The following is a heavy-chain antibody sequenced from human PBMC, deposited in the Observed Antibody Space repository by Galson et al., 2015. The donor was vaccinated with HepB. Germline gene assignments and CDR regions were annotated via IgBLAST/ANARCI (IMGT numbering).Heavy chain of an antibody. V-gene: IGHV3-33*01. CDR1: GFTFSSYG. CDR2: IWYDGSNK. CDR3: ASDHHCSSTSCVDY. J-gene: IGHJ4*02. D-gene: IGHD2-2*01. Sequence: SLRLSCAASGFTFSSYGMHWVRQAPGKGLEWVAVIWYDGSNKYYADSVKGRFTISRDNSKNTLYLQMNSLRAEDTAVYYCASDHHCSSTSCVDYWGQGTLVTVSS.